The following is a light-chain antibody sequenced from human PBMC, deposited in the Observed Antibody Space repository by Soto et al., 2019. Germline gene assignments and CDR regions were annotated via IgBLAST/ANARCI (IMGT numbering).Light chain of an antibody. CDR3: RSYTSSSTYV. CDR2: EVS. V-gene: IGLV2-14*01. Sequence: QSVLTQPASVSWSPGQAITISCTGTSSDVGGYKYVSWYQQHPGKAPKLMIYEVSNRPSGVSNRFSGSKSGNTASLTISGLQAEDEADYYCRSYTSSSTYVFGTGTKVTVL. J-gene: IGLJ1*01. CDR1: SSDVGGYKY.